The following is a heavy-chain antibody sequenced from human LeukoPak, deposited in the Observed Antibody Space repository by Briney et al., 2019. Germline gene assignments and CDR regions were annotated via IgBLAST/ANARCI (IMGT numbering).Heavy chain of an antibody. D-gene: IGHD7-27*01. CDR2: IYYFGNT. CDR3: AKLGSPRAF. CDR1: GGSISSHD. J-gene: IGHJ4*02. Sequence: SETLSLTCTVSGGSISSHDWSWVRQPPGKGLEWIGYIYYFGNTDYNPSLKSRVTISVDTSKNQFSLNLRSVTAADTAVYYCAKLGSPRAFWGQGILVRVSS. V-gene: IGHV4-59*11.